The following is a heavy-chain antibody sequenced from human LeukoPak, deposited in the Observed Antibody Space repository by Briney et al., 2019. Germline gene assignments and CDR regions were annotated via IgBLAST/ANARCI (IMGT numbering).Heavy chain of an antibody. V-gene: IGHV5-51*01. J-gene: IGHJ4*02. CDR3: ATHSGSYFYYFDN. CDR2: IYPGDSDT. CDR1: GYSFTSYW. D-gene: IGHD1-26*01. Sequence: GESLKISCKGSGYSFTSYWIAWVRQMPGKGLEWMGIIYPGDSDTRYSPSFQGQVTISADKSISTAYLQWSSLKASDTAMYYCATHSGSYFYYFDNWGQGTLVTVSS.